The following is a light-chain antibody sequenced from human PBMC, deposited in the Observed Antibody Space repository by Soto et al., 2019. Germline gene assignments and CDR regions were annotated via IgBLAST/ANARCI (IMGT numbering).Light chain of an antibody. CDR3: QQYNKWRT. CDR1: QSVSSSY. CDR2: GAS. Sequence: EIVLTQSPGTLSLSPWERATLSCRASQSVSSSYLAWYQQKPGQAPRLLIYGASSRATGIPDRFSGSGSGTDFTLTISRLEPEDFAVYYCQQYNKWRTFGQGTKVDIK. J-gene: IGKJ1*01. V-gene: IGKV3-20*01.